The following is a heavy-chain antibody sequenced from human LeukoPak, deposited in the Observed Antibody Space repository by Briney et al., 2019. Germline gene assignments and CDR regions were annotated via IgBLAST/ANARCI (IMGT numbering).Heavy chain of an antibody. CDR1: GGSVSSGNYY. Sequence: SETLSLTCSVSGGSVSSGNYYWTWIRQPAGKGLERIGRFYTSGSTNYNPSLESRVAISLDTSKNQFSLKLSSVTAADTAVYYCARETTLGPTSRMDVWGKGTTVTVSS. D-gene: IGHD1-26*01. V-gene: IGHV4-61*02. J-gene: IGHJ6*04. CDR2: FYTSGST. CDR3: ARETTLGPTSRMDV.